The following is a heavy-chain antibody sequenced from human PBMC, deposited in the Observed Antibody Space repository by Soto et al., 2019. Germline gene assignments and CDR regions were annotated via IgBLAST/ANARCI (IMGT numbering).Heavy chain of an antibody. J-gene: IGHJ6*02. Sequence: SETLSLTCTVSGGSISSGDYYWSWIRQPPGKGLEWIGYIYYSGSTYYNPSLKSRVTISVDTSKNQFSLKLSSVTAADTAVYYCARDSNISRSKYYYYGMDVWGQGTTVTVSS. V-gene: IGHV4-30-4*01. D-gene: IGHD6-6*01. CDR3: ARDSNISRSKYYYYGMDV. CDR2: IYYSGST. CDR1: GGSISSGDYY.